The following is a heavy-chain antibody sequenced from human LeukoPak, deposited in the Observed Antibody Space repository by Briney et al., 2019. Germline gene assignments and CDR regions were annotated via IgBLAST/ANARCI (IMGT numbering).Heavy chain of an antibody. CDR1: GFTYSSYT. CDR3: ARSTGFWSEVDS. CDR2: ITSSSSYI. Sequence: PGGSLRLSCAASGFTYSSYTMNWVRQAPGEGMEWVSSITSSSSYIHYADSVKGRFTVSRDNAKNLLYLQRNSLRAEVTAMYYCARSTGFWSEVDSWGQGTLVTVSS. J-gene: IGHJ4*02. V-gene: IGHV3-21*01. D-gene: IGHD3-3*01.